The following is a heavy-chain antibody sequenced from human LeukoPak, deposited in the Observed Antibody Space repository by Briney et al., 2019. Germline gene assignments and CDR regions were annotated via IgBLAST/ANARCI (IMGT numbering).Heavy chain of an antibody. CDR2: ISSSSSYI. D-gene: IGHD3-22*01. CDR3: ARDLRSSGYYAFDY. CDR1: RFTFSSFA. J-gene: IGHJ4*02. V-gene: IGHV3-21*01. Sequence: GGSLRLSCVASRFTFSSFAMSWVRQAPGKGLEWVSSISSSSSYIYYADSVKGRFTISRDNAKNSLYLQMNSLRAEDTAVYYCARDLRSSGYYAFDYWGQGTQVTVSS.